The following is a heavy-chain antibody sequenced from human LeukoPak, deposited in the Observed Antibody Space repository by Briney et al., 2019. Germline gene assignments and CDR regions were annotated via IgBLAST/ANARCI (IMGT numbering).Heavy chain of an antibody. V-gene: IGHV3-30*02. J-gene: IGHJ3*02. CDR2: IRYDGSNK. CDR3: ARTYYDYWSGPYAFDI. Sequence: GGXLRLSCVASGFTFSSYGMHWVRRAPGKGLEGVAFIRYDGSNKYYADSVKGRFTISRDNSENTLYLQMNNLRAEDTAVYYCARTYYDYWSGPYAFDIWGQGTMVTVSS. D-gene: IGHD3-3*01. CDR1: GFTFSSYG.